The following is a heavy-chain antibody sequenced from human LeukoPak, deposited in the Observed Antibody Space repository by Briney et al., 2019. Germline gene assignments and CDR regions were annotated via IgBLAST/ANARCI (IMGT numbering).Heavy chain of an antibody. V-gene: IGHV1-18*01. CDR2: ISAYNGKI. J-gene: IGHJ3*02. CDR3: ARDSPMPGYSSSKDAFDI. CDR1: GYTFTTYG. Sequence: ASVKVSCKASGYTFTTYGISWVRQAPGQGLEWMGWISAYNGKINYAHKFRGRVTMTTDTSTSTAYMELRSLRSDDTAVYYCARDSPMPGYSSSKDAFDIWGQGTRVTVSS. D-gene: IGHD5-12*01.